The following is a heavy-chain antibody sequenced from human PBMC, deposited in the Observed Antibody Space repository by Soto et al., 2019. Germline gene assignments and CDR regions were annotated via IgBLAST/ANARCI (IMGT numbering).Heavy chain of an antibody. Sequence: SXTLSLTCTVSGGSISSGDYYWSWIRQPPGKGLEWIGYIYYSGSTYYNPSLKSRVTISVDTSKNQFSLKLSSVTAADTAAYYCARAQGSGFLVSWGQGTLVTVSS. CDR2: IYYSGST. D-gene: IGHD3-10*01. V-gene: IGHV4-30-4*01. CDR1: GGSISSGDYY. J-gene: IGHJ4*02. CDR3: ARAQGSGFLVS.